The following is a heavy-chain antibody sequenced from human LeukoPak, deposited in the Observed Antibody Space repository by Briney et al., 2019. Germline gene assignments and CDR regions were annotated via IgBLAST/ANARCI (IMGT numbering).Heavy chain of an antibody. CDR1: GYSVTSYW. D-gene: IGHD1-26*01. CDR3: ARGSGSYHTAYMN. CDR2: IYPGDSDT. V-gene: IGHV5-51*01. J-gene: IGHJ4*02. Sequence: GESLKISCKGSGYSVTSYWIGWVRQMPGKGLEWMGIIYPGDSDTRYSPSFQGQVTISADKSISTAYLQWSSLKASDTAMYYCARGSGSYHTAYMNWGQGSLVTVSS.